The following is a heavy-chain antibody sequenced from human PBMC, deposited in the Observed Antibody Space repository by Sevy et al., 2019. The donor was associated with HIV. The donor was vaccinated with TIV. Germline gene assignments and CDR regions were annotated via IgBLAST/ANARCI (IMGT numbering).Heavy chain of an antibody. D-gene: IGHD3-22*01. CDR3: ASGLDESSGFYSFDY. CDR1: GFTVSSNY. J-gene: IGHJ4*02. V-gene: IGHV3-66*02. CDR2: IYSGAGT. Sequence: GGSLRLSCAASGFTVSSNYMSWVRQAPGKGLEWVSVIYSGAGTYYADSVKGRFTISRDNSKNSLYLQMNSLRAEDTALYYCASGLDESSGFYSFDYWGQGTLVTVSS.